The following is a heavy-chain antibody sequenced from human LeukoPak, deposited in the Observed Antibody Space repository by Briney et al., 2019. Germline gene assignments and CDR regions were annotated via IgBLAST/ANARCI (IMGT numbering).Heavy chain of an antibody. CDR2: ISSSSSTI. CDR1: GLTFSSYS. V-gene: IGHV3-48*01. J-gene: IGHJ6*03. CDR3: ARRPTDIVVVPAAGGLNYYYYMDA. Sequence: PGGSLRLSCAASGLTFSSYSMNWVRQAPGKGLEWVSYISSSSSTIYYADSVKGRFTISRDNAKNSLYLQMNSLRAEDTAVYYCARRPTDIVVVPAAGGLNYYYYMDAWGKGTTVTVSS. D-gene: IGHD2-2*01.